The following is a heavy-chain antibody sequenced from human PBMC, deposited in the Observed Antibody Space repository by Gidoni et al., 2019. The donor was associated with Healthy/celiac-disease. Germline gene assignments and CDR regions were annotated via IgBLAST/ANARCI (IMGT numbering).Heavy chain of an antibody. Sequence: QVQLQESGPGLVKPSETLSLPCAVSGYSISSAYYWGWIRQPPGKGLEWIGSIYHSGSTYYNPSLKSRVTISGDTSKNQFSLKLSSVTAADTAVYYCAREDSGSYLGGGNYYYGMDVWGQGTTVTVSS. V-gene: IGHV4-38-2*02. D-gene: IGHD1-26*01. CDR2: IYHSGST. CDR1: GYSISSAYY. J-gene: IGHJ6*02. CDR3: AREDSGSYLGGGNYYYGMDV.